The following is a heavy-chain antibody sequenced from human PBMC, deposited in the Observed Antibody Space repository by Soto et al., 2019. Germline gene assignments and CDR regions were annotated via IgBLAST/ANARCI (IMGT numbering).Heavy chain of an antibody. V-gene: IGHV3-33*01. CDR1: GFTFSSYG. Sequence: QVQLVESGGGVVQPGRSLRLSCAASGFTFSSYGMHWVRQAPGKGLEWVAVIWYDGSNKYYADSVKGRFTISRDNSKNTLYLQMNSGRAEETAVYYGARPYSSGWYGFSGMDVWGQGTTVTVSS. CDR2: IWYDGSNK. CDR3: ARPYSSGWYGFSGMDV. J-gene: IGHJ6*02. D-gene: IGHD6-19*01.